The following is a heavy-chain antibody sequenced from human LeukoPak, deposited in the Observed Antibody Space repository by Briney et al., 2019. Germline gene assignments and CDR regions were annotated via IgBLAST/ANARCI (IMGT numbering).Heavy chain of an antibody. CDR2: ISAYHGNT. Sequence: ASVKVSCKASGYTFTSYGISWVRQAPGQGLKWMGWISAYHGNTNYAQKLQGRVTMTTDTSTSTAYMELRSLRSDDTAAYYCARVGDMEYYYASSGYRYYFDYWGQGTLVTVSS. D-gene: IGHD3-22*01. J-gene: IGHJ4*02. CDR3: ARVGDMEYYYASSGYRYYFDY. V-gene: IGHV1-18*01. CDR1: GYTFTSYG.